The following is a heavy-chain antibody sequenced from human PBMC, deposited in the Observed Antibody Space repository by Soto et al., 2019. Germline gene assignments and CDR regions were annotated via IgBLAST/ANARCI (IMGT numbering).Heavy chain of an antibody. J-gene: IGHJ6*01. Sequence: QMQLVESGGGVVQPGRSLRLSCVASGFTFNRYGMHWVRQAPGKGLEWVALISFDGSDKFYLDSVKGRFTLSRDNSKNTMFLQMNNLRSEYTALYYCAKDRTTGTQGFFYGLDVWGQGTTVTVSS. V-gene: IGHV3-30*18. CDR1: GFTFNRYG. CDR3: AKDRTTGTQGFFYGLDV. CDR2: ISFDGSDK. D-gene: IGHD4-4*01.